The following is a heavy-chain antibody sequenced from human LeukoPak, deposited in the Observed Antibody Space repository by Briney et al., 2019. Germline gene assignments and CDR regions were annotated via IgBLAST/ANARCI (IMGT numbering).Heavy chain of an antibody. J-gene: IGHJ4*02. CDR3: ASRESSRSIHY. CDR1: ADSFINCW. V-gene: IGHV5-51*03. D-gene: IGHD6-19*01. CDR2: FYPGGSGT. Sequence: GESLKFSCKGSADSFINCWIGWVLQVPGKGVEWMGVFYPGGSGTSYSPSFQSQVTISADTSINTAYLQCSSVKASDTAVYYCASRESSRSIHYWGQGTRVTVSS.